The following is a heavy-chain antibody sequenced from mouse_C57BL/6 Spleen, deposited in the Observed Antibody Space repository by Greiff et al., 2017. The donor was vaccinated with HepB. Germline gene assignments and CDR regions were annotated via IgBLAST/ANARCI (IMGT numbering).Heavy chain of an antibody. CDR2: INYDGSST. J-gene: IGHJ1*03. CDR3: ARDMSTTGPWYFDV. D-gene: IGHD2-4*01. Sequence: EVKLVESEGGLVQPGSSMKLSCTASGFTFSDYYMAWVRQVPEKGLEWVANINYDGSSTYYLDSLKSRFIISRDNAKNILYLQMSSLKSEDTATYYCARDMSTTGPWYFDVWGTGTTVTVSS. CDR1: GFTFSDYY. V-gene: IGHV5-16*01.